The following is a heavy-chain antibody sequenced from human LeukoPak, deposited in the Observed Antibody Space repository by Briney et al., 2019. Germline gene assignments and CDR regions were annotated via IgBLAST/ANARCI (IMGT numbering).Heavy chain of an antibody. D-gene: IGHD3-16*02. CDR2: IYHSGNT. CDR1: DYSISSGYY. V-gene: IGHV4-38-2*02. Sequence: SETLSLTCTVSDYSISSGYYWGWIRQPPGKGLEWIASIYHSGNTYYNPSLKSRVTISADTSKNQFSLKVTSVTAADTAVYFCARVIPAFDIWGQGTMVTVSS. CDR3: ARVIPAFDI. J-gene: IGHJ3*02.